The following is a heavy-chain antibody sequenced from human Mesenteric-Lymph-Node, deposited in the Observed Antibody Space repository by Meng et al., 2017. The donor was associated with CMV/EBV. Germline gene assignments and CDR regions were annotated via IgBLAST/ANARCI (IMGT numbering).Heavy chain of an antibody. CDR3: ARGVHDDSHYYGMDV. J-gene: IGHJ6*02. Sequence: SETLSLTCTVSGGSISGASWWSWVRQPPGKGLEWIGENYRGGTTNYNPSLKSRVTISVDKSKNQFSLRLTSVTAADTAMYYCARGVHDDSHYYGMDVWGQGTTVTVSS. V-gene: IGHV4-4*02. D-gene: IGHD4-17*01. CDR2: NYRGGTT. CDR1: GGSISGASW.